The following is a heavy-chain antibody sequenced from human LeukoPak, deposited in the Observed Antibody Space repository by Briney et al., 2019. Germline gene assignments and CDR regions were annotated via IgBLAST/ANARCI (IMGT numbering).Heavy chain of an antibody. CDR2: ISGSGSHT. D-gene: IGHD1-14*01. CDR1: GFTFTTYG. J-gene: IGHJ6*03. Sequence: GGSLRLSCAASGFTFTTYGMIWVRQAPGKGLEWVSGISGSGSHTYYADSVKGRLTTSRDSSKKTLYLQMNSLRAEDTAVYYCAKNGEPYYYMDVWGKGTTVTVSS. CDR3: AKNGEPYYYMDV. V-gene: IGHV3-23*01.